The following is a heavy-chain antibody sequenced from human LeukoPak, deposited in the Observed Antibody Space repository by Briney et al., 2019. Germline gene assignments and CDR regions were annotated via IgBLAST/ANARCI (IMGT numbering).Heavy chain of an antibody. CDR1: GFTFSNYA. D-gene: IGHD3-3*01. Sequence: GGSLRLSCAASGFTFSNYAMHWVRQAPGKGLEWVAFMSYDGSDKYYADSVKGRFTISRDNSKNTLYLQMNSLRAEDTAVYYCARGPPSTYYDFWSGYYFAATENYYYGMDVWGQGTTVTVSS. J-gene: IGHJ6*02. CDR3: ARGPPSTYYDFWSGYYFAATENYYYGMDV. V-gene: IGHV3-30-3*01. CDR2: MSYDGSDK.